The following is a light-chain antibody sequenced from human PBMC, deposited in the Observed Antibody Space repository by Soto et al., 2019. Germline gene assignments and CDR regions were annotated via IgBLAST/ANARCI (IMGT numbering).Light chain of an antibody. Sequence: QSALTQPASVSGSPGQSITISCSGTSSDVGGYNYVSWYQQHPGKAPKLLIYDGTTRPSGVSNRVSGSKSGNTASLTISGRQAEDEADYYCSSYTSSSTLVFGGGTKLTVL. CDR2: DGT. CDR1: SSDVGGYNY. J-gene: IGLJ2*01. CDR3: SSYTSSSTLV. V-gene: IGLV2-14*01.